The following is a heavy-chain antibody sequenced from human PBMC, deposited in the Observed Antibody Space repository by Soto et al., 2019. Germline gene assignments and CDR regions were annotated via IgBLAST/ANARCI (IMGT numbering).Heavy chain of an antibody. CDR2: IYYSGST. CDR3: ARQRGSGPPGYYYYYYMDV. D-gene: IGHD3-10*01. J-gene: IGHJ6*03. Sequence: PSETLSLTCTVSGGSISSSSYYWGWIRQPPGKGLEWIGSIYYSGSTYYNPSLKSRVTISVDTSKNQFSLKLSSVTAADTAVYYCARQRGSGPPGYYYYYYMDVWGKGTTVTVSS. CDR1: GGSISSSSYY. V-gene: IGHV4-39*01.